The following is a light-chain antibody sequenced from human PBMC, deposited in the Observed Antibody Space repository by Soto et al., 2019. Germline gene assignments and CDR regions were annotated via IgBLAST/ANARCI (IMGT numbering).Light chain of an antibody. Sequence: QAVLTQPPSASGTPGQTVTISCSGSTSNVGNNTVTWYQQLPGTAPRLLIYGTNHRTSGVPDRFSGSKSGTSASLANSGLQSEDEANYFCAACDDSLNGPVFGGGTKLTVL. CDR3: AACDDSLNGPV. CDR2: GTN. CDR1: TSNVGNNT. V-gene: IGLV1-44*01. J-gene: IGLJ3*02.